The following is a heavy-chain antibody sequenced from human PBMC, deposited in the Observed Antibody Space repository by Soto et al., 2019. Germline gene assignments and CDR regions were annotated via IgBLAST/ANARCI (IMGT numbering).Heavy chain of an antibody. CDR3: ARPPDSSSWTDAFDI. D-gene: IGHD6-13*01. J-gene: IGHJ3*02. CDR1: GYSFTSYW. Sequence: GESLKISCKGSGYSFTSYWIGWVRQMPGKGLEWMGIIYPGDSDTRYSPSFQGQVTISADKSISTAYLQWSSLKASDTAMYYCARPPDSSSWTDAFDIWGQGTMFTVSS. CDR2: IYPGDSDT. V-gene: IGHV5-51*01.